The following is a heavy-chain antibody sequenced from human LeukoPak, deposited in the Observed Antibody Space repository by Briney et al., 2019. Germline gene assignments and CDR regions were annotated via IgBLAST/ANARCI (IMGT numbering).Heavy chain of an antibody. CDR2: IIPIFGTA. CDR3: ARLPTGDGGYYFDY. V-gene: IGHV1-69*05. CDR1: GGTFSSYA. D-gene: IGHD7-27*01. J-gene: IGHJ4*02. Sequence: GASVKVSCKASGGTFSSYAISWVRQAPGQGLKWMGGIIPIFGTANYAQKFQGRVTITTDESTSTAYMELSSLRSEDTAVYYCARLPTGDGGYYFDYWGQGTLVTVSS.